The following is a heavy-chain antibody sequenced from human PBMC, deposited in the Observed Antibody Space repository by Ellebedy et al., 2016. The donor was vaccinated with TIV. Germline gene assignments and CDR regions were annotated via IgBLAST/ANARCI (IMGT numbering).Heavy chain of an antibody. CDR3: ARLRVWGYCSGGSCRVFDY. D-gene: IGHD2-15*01. J-gene: IGHJ4*02. V-gene: IGHV1-24*01. CDR1: GYTLTELS. Sequence: ASVKVSCXVSGYTLTELSMHWVRQAPGKGLEWMGGFDPEDGETIYAQKFQGRVTMTEDTSTDTAYMELSSLRSEDTAVYYCARLRVWGYCSGGSCRVFDYWGQGTLVTVSS. CDR2: FDPEDGET.